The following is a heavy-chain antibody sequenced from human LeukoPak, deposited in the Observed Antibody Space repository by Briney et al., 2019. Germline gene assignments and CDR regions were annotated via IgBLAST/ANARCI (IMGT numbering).Heavy chain of an antibody. J-gene: IGHJ3*02. D-gene: IGHD5-18*01. Sequence: PSETLSLTCTVSGGSISSYYWSWIRQPPGKGLEWIGYIYYSGSTNYNPSLMSRVTISVDTSKNQFSLKLSSVTAADTAVYYCARGGWIHDAFDIWGQGTMVTVSS. V-gene: IGHV4-59*01. CDR2: IYYSGST. CDR3: ARGGWIHDAFDI. CDR1: GGSISSYY.